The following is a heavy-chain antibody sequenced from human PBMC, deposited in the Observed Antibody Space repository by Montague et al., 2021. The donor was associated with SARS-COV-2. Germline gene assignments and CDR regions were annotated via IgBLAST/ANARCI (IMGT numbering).Heavy chain of an antibody. CDR1: GGSISSSNW. Sequence: SETLSLTCAVSGGSISSSNWWSWVRQPPGKGLEWIGGIYHSGSTNYNPSRKSRVTISVDKSKNQFSLKLSSVTAADTAVYYCARDRRSWFPPYYYGMDAWGQGTTVTVSS. CDR2: IYHSGST. CDR3: ARDRRSWFPPYYYGMDA. D-gene: IGHD6-13*01. J-gene: IGHJ6*02. V-gene: IGHV4-4*02.